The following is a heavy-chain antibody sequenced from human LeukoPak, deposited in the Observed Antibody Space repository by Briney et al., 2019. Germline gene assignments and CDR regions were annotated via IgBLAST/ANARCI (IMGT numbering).Heavy chain of an antibody. CDR1: GGSISSYY. V-gene: IGHV4-59*01. J-gene: IGHJ4*02. CDR2: IYYSGST. CDR3: ARELGDFPVYYFDY. D-gene: IGHD4-17*01. Sequence: SETLSLTCTVSGGSISSYYWSWIRQPPGKGLEWIGYIYYSGSTNYNPSLKSRVTISVDTSKNQFSLKLSSVTAADTAVYYCARELGDFPVYYFDYWGQGTLVTVSS.